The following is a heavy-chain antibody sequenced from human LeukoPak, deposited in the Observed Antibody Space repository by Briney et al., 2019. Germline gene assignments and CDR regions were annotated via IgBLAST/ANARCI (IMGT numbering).Heavy chain of an antibody. D-gene: IGHD3-10*01. CDR2: VYTDGGTI. J-gene: IGHJ4*02. Sequence: ASVKVSCTASGHIFTNYHIHWVRLAPGRGLEWMGAVYTDGGTITNTRSFQHGRVTMTRDVSTRTVYMELSSLSSEDTAVYYCATEAPRSYRFDYWGQESLVTVSS. CDR1: GHIFTNYH. V-gene: IGHV1-46*01. CDR3: ATEAPRSYRFDY.